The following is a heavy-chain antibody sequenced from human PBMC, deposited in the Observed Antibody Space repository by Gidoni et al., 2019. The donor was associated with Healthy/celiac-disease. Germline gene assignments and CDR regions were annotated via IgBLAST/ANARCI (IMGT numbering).Heavy chain of an antibody. D-gene: IGHD4-17*01. Sequence: EVQLVESGGGLVQPGRSLRLSCTASGFTFGDYAMSWVRQAPGKGLEWVGFIRSKAYGGTTEYAASVKGRFTISRDDSKSIAYLQMNSLKTEDTAVYYCTRVSYYGEDYWGQGTLVTVS. CDR3: TRVSYYGEDY. V-gene: IGHV3-49*04. CDR1: GFTFGDYA. J-gene: IGHJ4*02. CDR2: IRSKAYGGTT.